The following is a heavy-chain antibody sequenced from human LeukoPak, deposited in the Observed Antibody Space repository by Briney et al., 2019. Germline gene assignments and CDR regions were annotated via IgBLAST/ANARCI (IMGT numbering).Heavy chain of an antibody. Sequence: GGSLRLSCAASGFTFSSYAMSWVRQAPGKGLEWVSAISGSGGSTYYADSVKGRFTISRDSSKNTLYLQMNSLRAEDTAVYYCAKVVGIAAAGTPYYYYYGMDVWGKGTTVTVSS. J-gene: IGHJ6*04. D-gene: IGHD6-13*01. CDR1: GFTFSSYA. V-gene: IGHV3-23*01. CDR3: AKVVGIAAAGTPYYYYYGMDV. CDR2: ISGSGGST.